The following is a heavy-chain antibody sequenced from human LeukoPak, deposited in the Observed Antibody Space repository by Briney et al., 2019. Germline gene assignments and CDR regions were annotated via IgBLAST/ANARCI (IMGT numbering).Heavy chain of an antibody. Sequence: GGSLRLSCAASGFTFSGHDMHWVRQATGKGLEWVSAIGTAGDTYYPGSVKGRFTISRENAKNSLYLQMNSLRAGDTAVYYCARAGYYDFWSGIHYYGMDVWGQGTTVTVSS. CDR3: ARAGYYDFWSGIHYYGMDV. CDR2: IGTAGDT. CDR1: GFTFSGHD. D-gene: IGHD3-3*01. V-gene: IGHV3-13*01. J-gene: IGHJ6*02.